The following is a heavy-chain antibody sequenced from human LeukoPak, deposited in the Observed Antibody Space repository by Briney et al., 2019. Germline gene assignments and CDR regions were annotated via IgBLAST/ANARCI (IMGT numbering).Heavy chain of an antibody. CDR1: GYTFTSYD. D-gene: IGHD3-22*01. CDR3: ARGHDSSGYYLGY. J-gene: IGHJ4*02. Sequence: ASVKVSCKASGYTFTSYDINWVRQATGQGLEWMGWMNPNSGNTCYAQKFQGRVTMTRNTSISTAYMELSSLRSEDTAVYYCARGHDSSGYYLGYWGQGTLVTVSS. CDR2: MNPNSGNT. V-gene: IGHV1-8*01.